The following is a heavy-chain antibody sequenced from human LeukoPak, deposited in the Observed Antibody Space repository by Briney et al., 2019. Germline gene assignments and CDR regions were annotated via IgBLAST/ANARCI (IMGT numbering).Heavy chain of an antibody. D-gene: IGHD5-12*01. Sequence: SETLSLTCTVSGGSISSYYWSWIRQPPGKGLEWIGYIYYSGSTNYNPSLKSRVTISVDTSKNQFSLKLSSVTAADTAVYYCARHGRDGGYSGYDYWGQGTLVTVSS. CDR3: ARHGRDGGYSGYDY. J-gene: IGHJ4*02. CDR2: IYYSGST. CDR1: GGSISSYY. V-gene: IGHV4-59*08.